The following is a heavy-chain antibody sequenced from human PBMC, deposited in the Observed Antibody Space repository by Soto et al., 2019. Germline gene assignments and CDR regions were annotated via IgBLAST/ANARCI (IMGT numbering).Heavy chain of an antibody. Sequence: SETLSLTCTVSGGSISSSSYYWGWIRQPPGKGLEWIGSIYYGGSTYNNPSLKSRVTISVDTSKNQFSLKLSSVTAADTAVYYCARQRNDDFWSAYINCFDPWGQGTLVTVSS. D-gene: IGHD3-3*01. J-gene: IGHJ5*02. CDR2: IYYGGST. V-gene: IGHV4-39*01. CDR1: GGSISSSSYY. CDR3: ARQRNDDFWSAYINCFDP.